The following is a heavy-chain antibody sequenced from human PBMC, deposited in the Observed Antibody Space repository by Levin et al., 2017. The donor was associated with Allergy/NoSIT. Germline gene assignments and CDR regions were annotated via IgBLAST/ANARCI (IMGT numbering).Heavy chain of an antibody. CDR2: IYYTGST. D-gene: IGHD6-19*01. Sequence: PSETLSLTCTVSGGSISSTSYYWGWIRQPPGKGLEWIGSIYYTGSTYYNPSLKSRVTISVDTSKNQFSLKLTSVTAADTAVYYCARAVGSVAGIDYWGQGTLVTVSS. V-gene: IGHV4-39*07. CDR3: ARAVGSVAGIDY. J-gene: IGHJ4*02. CDR1: GGSISSTSYY.